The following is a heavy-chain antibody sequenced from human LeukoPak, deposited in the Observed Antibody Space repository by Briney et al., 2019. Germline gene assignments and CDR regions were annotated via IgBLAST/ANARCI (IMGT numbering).Heavy chain of an antibody. J-gene: IGHJ4*02. CDR1: GFTFSSYG. Sequence: GGSLRLSCAASGFTFSSYGMHWVRQAPGKGLEWVAVIWYDGINKYYADSVKGRFTISRDNSKNTLYLQMNGLRAEDTAVYYCARGGLGPPYFDYWGPGILVTVSS. CDR3: ARGGLGPPYFDY. V-gene: IGHV3-33*01. D-gene: IGHD7-27*01. CDR2: IWYDGINK.